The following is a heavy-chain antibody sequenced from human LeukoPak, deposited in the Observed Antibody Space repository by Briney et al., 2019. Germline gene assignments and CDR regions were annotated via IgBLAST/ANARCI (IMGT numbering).Heavy chain of an antibody. CDR2: IYSGGST. V-gene: IGHV3-66*01. Sequence: GRSLRLSCAASGFTVSSNYMSWVRQAPGKGLEWVSVIYSGGSTYYADSVKGRFTISRDNSKNTLYLQMNSLRAEDTAVYYCARRRYYDSSGYYIDYWGQGTLVTVSS. J-gene: IGHJ4*02. CDR3: ARRRYYDSSGYYIDY. D-gene: IGHD3-22*01. CDR1: GFTVSSNY.